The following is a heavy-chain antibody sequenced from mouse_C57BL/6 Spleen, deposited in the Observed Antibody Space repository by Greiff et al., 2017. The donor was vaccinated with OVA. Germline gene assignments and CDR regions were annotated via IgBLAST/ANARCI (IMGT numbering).Heavy chain of an antibody. CDR3: ARSSPGAMDD. CDR2: IYTGDGYT. V-gene: IGHV1-58*01. CDR1: GYTFTSYG. Sequence: EVQLQQSGAELVRPGASVKMSCKTSGYTFTSYGMNWVKQRPGKGLEWIGYIYTGDGYTESNEKFKGKATLTSDTSSSTAYMQLGSLTSEDSAIYCCARSSPGAMDDWGKGTSVTVSS. J-gene: IGHJ4*01.